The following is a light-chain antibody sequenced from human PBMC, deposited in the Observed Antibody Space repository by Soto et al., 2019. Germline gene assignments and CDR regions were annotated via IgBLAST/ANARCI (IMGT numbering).Light chain of an antibody. V-gene: IGLV1-44*01. CDR3: AAWNDKQNGPGYV. Sequence: QSVLTQPPSASGTPGQRVTISCSGSSSNIGSNYVNRYHHLPGTAPNLLIYSDDQRPSGVPDRFSGSKAGTSASLAISGLQSEDEGYYFCAAWNDKQNGPGYVFGPGIKGTVL. CDR2: SDD. J-gene: IGLJ1*01. CDR1: SSNIGSNY.